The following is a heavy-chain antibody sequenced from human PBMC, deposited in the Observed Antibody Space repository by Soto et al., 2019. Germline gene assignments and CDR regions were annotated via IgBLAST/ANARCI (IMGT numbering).Heavy chain of an antibody. CDR1: GASINSGAYY. Sequence: QVQLQESGPGLVKPSQTLSLSCAVSGASINSGAYYWSWIRQYPGKGLEWIGYIDDSGSAFYNPSLKSRVTISRDTSKTHFSLKVTSVTAADTAVYYCASHPLGESYFDCWGQGTLVAVSS. CDR3: ASHPLGESYFDC. V-gene: IGHV4-31*11. D-gene: IGHD3-10*01. CDR2: IDDSGSA. J-gene: IGHJ4*02.